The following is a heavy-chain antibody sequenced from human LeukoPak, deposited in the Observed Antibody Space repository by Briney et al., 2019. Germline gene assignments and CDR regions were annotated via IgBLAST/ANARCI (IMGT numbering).Heavy chain of an antibody. CDR1: RYTFTSFG. Sequence: GVSVKVSCKASRYTFTSFGIIWVPQAPGQRVKWMGWISAYNGNTNYAQKLQGRVTMTTDTSTSTAYMELRSLRSDDTAVYYCARDMVRGVITPSDAFDIWGQGTMVTVSS. CDR3: ARDMVRGVITPSDAFDI. J-gene: IGHJ3*02. V-gene: IGHV1-18*01. D-gene: IGHD3-10*01. CDR2: ISAYNGNT.